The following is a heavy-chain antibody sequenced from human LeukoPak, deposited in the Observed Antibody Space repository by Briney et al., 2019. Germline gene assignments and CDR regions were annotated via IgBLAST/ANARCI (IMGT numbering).Heavy chain of an antibody. V-gene: IGHV4-61*02. CDR1: GDSISSATHY. Sequence: PSETLSLTCAVSGDSISSATHYWSWIRQPAGKGLEWIGRIYSSGSTNYNPSLKSRVSISVDTSQNHFSLKLSSVTAANTAVYYCARFLNWVFDNWGQGTPVTVSS. J-gene: IGHJ4*02. D-gene: IGHD7-27*01. CDR3: ARFLNWVFDN. CDR2: IYSSGST.